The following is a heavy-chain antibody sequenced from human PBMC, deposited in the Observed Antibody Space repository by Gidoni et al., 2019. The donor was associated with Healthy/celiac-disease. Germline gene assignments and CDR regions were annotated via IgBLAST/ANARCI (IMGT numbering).Heavy chain of an antibody. J-gene: IGHJ2*01. Sequence: EVQLVESGGGLVQPGGSLRLSCSASGFTFSSYAMHWVRQAPGKGLEYVSAISSNGGSTYYADSVKGRFTISRDNSKNTLYLQMSSLRAEDTAVYYCVKVHYYDSSGYYYRLWYFDLWGRGTLVTVSS. CDR1: GFTFSSYA. CDR2: ISSNGGST. V-gene: IGHV3-64D*06. D-gene: IGHD3-22*01. CDR3: VKVHYYDSSGYYYRLWYFDL.